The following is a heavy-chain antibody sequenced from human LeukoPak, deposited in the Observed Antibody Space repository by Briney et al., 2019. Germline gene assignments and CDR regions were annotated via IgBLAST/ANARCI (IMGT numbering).Heavy chain of an antibody. D-gene: IGHD2-15*01. J-gene: IGHJ4*02. Sequence: GGSLRLSCAASGFTFSSYGMSWVRQAPGKGLEWVSSISSSSSYIYYADSVKGRFTISRDNAKNSLYLQMNSLRAEDTAVYYCARDGDTVVVVAANDYWGQGTLVTASS. CDR3: ARDGDTVVVVAANDY. V-gene: IGHV3-21*01. CDR2: ISSSSSYI. CDR1: GFTFSSYG.